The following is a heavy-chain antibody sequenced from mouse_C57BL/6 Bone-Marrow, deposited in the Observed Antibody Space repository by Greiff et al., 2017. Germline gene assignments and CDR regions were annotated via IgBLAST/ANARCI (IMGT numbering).Heavy chain of an antibody. CDR1: GYSITSGYD. Sequence: EVQLQQSGPGMVKPSQSLSLTCTVTGYSITSGYDWHWIRHFPGNKLDWMVYIRYSGSTNYNPSLKSRISITHDTSKNHIFLKLNSVTTEDTATDYCSRGVPNRYFDVWGTGTTVTVSS. J-gene: IGHJ1*03. D-gene: IGHD5-1*01. V-gene: IGHV3-1*01. CDR3: SRGVPNRYFDV. CDR2: IRYSGST.